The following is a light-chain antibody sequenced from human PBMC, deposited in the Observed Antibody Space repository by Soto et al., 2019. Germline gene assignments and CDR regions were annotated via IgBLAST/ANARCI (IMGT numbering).Light chain of an antibody. CDR1: QNIIFY. V-gene: IGKV1-39*01. CDR2: AAS. J-gene: IGKJ2*01. Sequence: DIQMTQSPSSLSASVGDRVTITCRASQNIIFYLNWYQQKPGQAPRLLIYAASNLQSGVPSRFSGSGSGTEFTLTISSLQPEEFATYFCQQSYTSPVYTFGQGTKLEIK. CDR3: QQSYTSPVYT.